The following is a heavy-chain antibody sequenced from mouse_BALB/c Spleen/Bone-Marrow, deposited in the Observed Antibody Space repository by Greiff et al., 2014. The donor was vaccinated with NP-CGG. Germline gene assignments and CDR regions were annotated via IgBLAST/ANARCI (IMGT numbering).Heavy chain of an antibody. CDR3: ARFVGYYSLYFDV. Sequence: VQLQQSGPELVQPGASVKMSCKASGYTFTSYIMQWVKQKPGQGLEWIGYINPYNDGTKYNEKFKGKATLTSDKSSSTAYMGLSSLTSEDSAVYYCARFVGYYSLYFDVWGAGTTVTVSS. CDR2: INPYNDGT. CDR1: GYTFTSYI. D-gene: IGHD2-3*01. J-gene: IGHJ1*01. V-gene: IGHV1-14*01.